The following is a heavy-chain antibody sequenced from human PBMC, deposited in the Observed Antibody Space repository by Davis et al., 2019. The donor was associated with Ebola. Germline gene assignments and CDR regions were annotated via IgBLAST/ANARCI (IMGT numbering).Heavy chain of an antibody. D-gene: IGHD6-19*01. J-gene: IGHJ4*02. CDR3: ARASFGYNSGWYADY. V-gene: IGHV1-3*01. CDR1: GYTFTMYA. CDR2: VHGGNGNT. Sequence: AASVKVSCKASGYTFTMYAIHWLRQAPGQRLEWMGWVHGGNGNTKYSQRFQGRVTITTDTSASTVYLDLTSLRSEDTAVFYCARASFGYNSGWYADYWGPGSLVTVSS.